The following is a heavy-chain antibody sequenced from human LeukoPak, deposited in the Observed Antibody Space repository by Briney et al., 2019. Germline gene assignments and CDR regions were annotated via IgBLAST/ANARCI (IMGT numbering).Heavy chain of an antibody. CDR3: ARERAYCGGDCYNWFDP. CDR1: GGSFSGYY. D-gene: IGHD2-21*02. V-gene: IGHV4-34*01. J-gene: IGHJ5*02. Sequence: SETLSLTCAVYGGSFSGYYWSWIRQPPGKGLEWIGEINHSGSTNYNPSLKSRVTISVDTSKNQFSLKLSSVTAADTAVYYCARERAYCGGDCYNWFDPWGQGTLVTVSS. CDR2: INHSGST.